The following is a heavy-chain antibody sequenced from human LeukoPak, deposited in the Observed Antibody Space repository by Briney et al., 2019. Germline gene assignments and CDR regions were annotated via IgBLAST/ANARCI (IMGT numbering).Heavy chain of an antibody. V-gene: IGHV5-51*01. J-gene: IGHJ4*02. CDR2: IYPRDSDI. Sequence: GESLKISCKGSGYSFTTYWIAWVRQMPGKGLEWMGIIYPRDSDIRYSPPFQGQVTISADKSISTAYLQWNSLKASDTAMYYCASSFSGSYYHSFDYWGQGTLVTVSS. CDR3: ASSFSGSYYHSFDY. D-gene: IGHD1-26*01. CDR1: GYSFTTYW.